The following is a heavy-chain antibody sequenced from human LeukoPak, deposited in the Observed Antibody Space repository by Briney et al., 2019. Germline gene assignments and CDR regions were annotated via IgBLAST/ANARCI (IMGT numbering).Heavy chain of an antibody. CDR1: GGSISSGDYF. D-gene: IGHD3-22*01. V-gene: IGHV4-31*03. CDR3: AREHMFYYDRSGYCPAYSFDH. J-gene: IGHJ4*01. CDR2: IHYTGTT. Sequence: PSETLSLTCTVSGGSISSGDYFWSWIRQHPGKGLEWIGYIHYTGTTRYNPSLEGRITMSVDTSDNHFSLKLSSVTAADTAVYFCAREHMFYYDRSGYCPAYSFDHWGHGALVTVSS.